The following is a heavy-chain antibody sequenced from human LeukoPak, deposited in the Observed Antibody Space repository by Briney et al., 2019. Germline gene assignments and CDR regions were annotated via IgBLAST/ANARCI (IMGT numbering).Heavy chain of an antibody. Sequence: PSETLSLTCAVYGGSFSGYYWSWIRQPPGKGLEWIGEINHSGSTNYKPSLKSRVTISVDTSKNQFSLTLSSVTAADTAMYYCASDAPGLLGYWGQGTLVTVSS. CDR1: GGSFSGYY. CDR2: INHSGST. CDR3: ASDAPGLLGY. D-gene: IGHD2-15*01. V-gene: IGHV4-34*01. J-gene: IGHJ4*02.